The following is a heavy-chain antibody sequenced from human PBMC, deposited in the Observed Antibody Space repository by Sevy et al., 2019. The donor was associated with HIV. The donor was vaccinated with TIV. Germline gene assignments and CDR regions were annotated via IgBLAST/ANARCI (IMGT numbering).Heavy chain of an antibody. D-gene: IGHD2-15*01. CDR2: IHSGGKI. J-gene: IGHJ6*02. Sequence: GGSLRLSCAASGFSVSSNYMSWVRQAPGKGPEWVSVIHSGGKISYADSVQGRFTISRDNSKNTLYLQMNSLVAEDTAVYYGAREDIVLGEDNYYGIDVWGQGTTVTVSS. CDR3: AREDIVLGEDNYYGIDV. CDR1: GFSVSSNY. V-gene: IGHV3-53*01.